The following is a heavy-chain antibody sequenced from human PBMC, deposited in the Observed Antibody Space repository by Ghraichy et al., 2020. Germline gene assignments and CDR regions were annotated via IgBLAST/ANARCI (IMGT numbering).Heavy chain of an antibody. J-gene: IGHJ4*02. V-gene: IGHV4-59*08. D-gene: IGHD6-19*01. CDR3: ARQDSSGWDGGVRY. CDR2: IYSSGST. CDR1: GGSISGYY. Sequence: SETLSLTCTVSGGSISGYYWTWIRQPPGKGLEWVGYIYSSGSTNYNPSLKSRVTMSVDTSNNQFSLTLSSVAAADTAVYYCARQDSSGWDGGVRYWGQGTLVTVSS.